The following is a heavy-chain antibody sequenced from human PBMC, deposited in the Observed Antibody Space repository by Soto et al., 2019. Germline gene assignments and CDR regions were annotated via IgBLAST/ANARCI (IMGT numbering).Heavy chain of an antibody. D-gene: IGHD2-8*01. CDR3: ARGHSTDCSNGVCSFFYNHEMDV. V-gene: IGHV1-2*04. Sequence: ASVRVSCKASGYSFTDYHIHWVRQAPGQGLEWLGRINPKSGGTSTAQKFQGWVTMTRDRSISTVYMELTRLRSDDTAVYFCARGHSTDCSNGVCSFFYNHEMDVWGQGTTVTVSS. CDR1: GYSFTDYH. J-gene: IGHJ6*02. CDR2: INPKSGGT.